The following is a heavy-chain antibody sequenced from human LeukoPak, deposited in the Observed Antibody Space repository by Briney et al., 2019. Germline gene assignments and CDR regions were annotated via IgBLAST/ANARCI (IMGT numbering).Heavy chain of an antibody. V-gene: IGHV3-48*01. D-gene: IGHD5-18*01. CDR2: ISNDITTT. Sequence: GGSLRLSCIASGFTFNRHAMNWVRQAPGKGLEWVSYISNDITTTYYAESEKGRFTISRDNAKNSLYLQMNSLRVEDTAVYYCARDGGNSYEIDYWGQGILVTVSS. J-gene: IGHJ4*02. CDR3: ARDGGNSYEIDY. CDR1: GFTFNRHA.